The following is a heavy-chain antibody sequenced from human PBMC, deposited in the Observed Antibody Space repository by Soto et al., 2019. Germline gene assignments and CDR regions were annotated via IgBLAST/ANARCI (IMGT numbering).Heavy chain of an antibody. J-gene: IGHJ2*01. V-gene: IGHV4-38-2*02. Sequence: SETLSLTCGVSGYSISSAYWGWIRQPPGKGLEWIGNFLHSGSTYYNSSLESRLTMSINKSKNQFSLKLASVTAADTAVYYCARDPFFNYGGNSGYFDLWGRGTLVTAPQ. CDR2: FLHSGST. D-gene: IGHD2-21*01. CDR1: GYSISSAY. CDR3: ARDPFFNYGGNSGYFDL.